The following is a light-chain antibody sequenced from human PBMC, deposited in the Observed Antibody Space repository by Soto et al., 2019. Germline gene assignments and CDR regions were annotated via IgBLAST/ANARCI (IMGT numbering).Light chain of an antibody. J-gene: IGLJ1*01. V-gene: IGLV1-40*01. CDR3: QSYDSSLSGSYV. CDR2: GNN. Sequence: QAVVTQPPSVSGAPGQRVTISCTGSSSNIGAGYDLHWYQQLPGTAPKLLIYGNNNRPSGVPDRFSGSKSGTSASLAITGLQAEDEADYYCQSYDSSLSGSYVFGTGTKLTVL. CDR1: SSNIGAGYD.